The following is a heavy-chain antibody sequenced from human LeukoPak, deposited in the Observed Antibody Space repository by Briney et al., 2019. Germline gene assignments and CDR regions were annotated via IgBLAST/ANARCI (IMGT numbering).Heavy chain of an antibody. D-gene: IGHD6-13*01. V-gene: IGHV1-69*01. CDR3: ARAPPMAAAGTYFDY. CDR2: IIPIFGTA. Sequence: GSLVKVSCKASGGTFSSYAISWVRQAPGQGLEWMGGIIPIFGTANYAQKFQGRVTITADESTSTAYMELSSLRSEDTAVYYCARAPPMAAAGTYFDYWGQGTLVTVSS. CDR1: GGTFSSYA. J-gene: IGHJ4*02.